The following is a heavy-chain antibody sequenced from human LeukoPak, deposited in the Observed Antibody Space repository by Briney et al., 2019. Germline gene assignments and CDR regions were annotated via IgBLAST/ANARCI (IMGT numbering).Heavy chain of an antibody. V-gene: IGHV1-8*03. CDR2: MNPNSGNT. CDR3: ARGLDAYFDY. J-gene: IGHJ4*02. CDR1: GYSFTSYW. Sequence: GESLKISCKGSGYSFTSYWIGWVRQATGRELEWMGWMNPNSGNTGYAQKFQGRVTITRNTSISTAYMELSSLRSEDTAVYYCARGLDAYFDYWGQGTLVTVSS.